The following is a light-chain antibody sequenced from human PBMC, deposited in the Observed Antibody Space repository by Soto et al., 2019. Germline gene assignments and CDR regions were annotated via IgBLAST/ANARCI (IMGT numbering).Light chain of an antibody. Sequence: DIQMTQSPSTLSASVGDRVTITCRASQAISRWLAWYRQKPGKAPKLLIYDASSVQTGVPSRFSGRGSGTEFTLTISSLQPDDFATFYCQQYSTYSPTFGQGTKV. CDR3: QQYSTYSPT. CDR1: QAISRW. J-gene: IGKJ1*01. V-gene: IGKV1-5*01. CDR2: DAS.